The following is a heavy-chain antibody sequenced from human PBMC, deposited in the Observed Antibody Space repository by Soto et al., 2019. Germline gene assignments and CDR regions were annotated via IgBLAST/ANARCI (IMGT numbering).Heavy chain of an antibody. CDR3: ARVAVAEHYYYYYGMDV. Sequence: SVKVSCKASGGTFSSYASSWVRQAPGQGLEWMGGIIPIFGTANYAQKFQGRVTITADESTSTAYMELSSLRSEDTAVYYCARVAVAEHYYYYYGMDVWGQGTTVTVSS. J-gene: IGHJ6*02. D-gene: IGHD6-19*01. CDR1: GGTFSSYA. V-gene: IGHV1-69*13. CDR2: IIPIFGTA.